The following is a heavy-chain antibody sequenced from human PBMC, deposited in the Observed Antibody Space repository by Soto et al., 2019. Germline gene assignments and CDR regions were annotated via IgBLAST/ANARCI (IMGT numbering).Heavy chain of an antibody. Sequence: QVQLVESGGGLVKPGGSLRLSCSASGVTFRDFYMSWVRQTPGKGLEWVSLISNSGDYTSYADSVKGRFTISRDNAKNSLHLQRHSLTAEDTAVYDCAKVGVTYYFDYWGQGTLVTVSS. CDR2: ISNSGDYT. CDR3: AKVGVTYYFDY. D-gene: IGHD2-8*01. J-gene: IGHJ4*02. V-gene: IGHV3-11*05. CDR1: GVTFRDFY.